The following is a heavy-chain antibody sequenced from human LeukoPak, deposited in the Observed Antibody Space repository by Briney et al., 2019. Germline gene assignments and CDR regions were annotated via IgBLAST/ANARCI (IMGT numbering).Heavy chain of an antibody. CDR2: IYPGDSDT. Sequence: PGEALKISCKGSGYSFTNYLIGVGRPMPGKGVEWVVIIYPGDSDTRYSPSFQGQVTTSADKSISPAYLQWSSLKASDTAMYYCARHANYDAYGFLDPWGQGTLVTVSS. J-gene: IGHJ5*02. CDR1: GYSFTNYL. V-gene: IGHV5-51*01. D-gene: IGHD4-17*01. CDR3: ARHANYDAYGFLDP.